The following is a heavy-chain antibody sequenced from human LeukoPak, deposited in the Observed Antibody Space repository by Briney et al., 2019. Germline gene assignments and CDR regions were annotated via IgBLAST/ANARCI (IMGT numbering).Heavy chain of an antibody. D-gene: IGHD3-3*01. CDR3: ARDPAIFGVVSWYYFDY. CDR2: INPNSGGT. J-gene: IGHJ4*02. V-gene: IGHV1-2*06. CDR1: GYTFTGYY. Sequence: ASVKVSCKASGYTFTGYYMHWVRQAPGQGLEWMGRINPNSGGTNYAQKFQGRVTMTRDTSISTAYMELSRLRSDDTAVYYCARDPAIFGVVSWYYFDYWGRGTLVTVSS.